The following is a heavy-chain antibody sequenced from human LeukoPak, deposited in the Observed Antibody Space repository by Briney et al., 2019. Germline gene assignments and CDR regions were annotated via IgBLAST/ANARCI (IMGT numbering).Heavy chain of an antibody. CDR3: ARLLRPGGRKGDAFDI. Sequence: PSQTLSLTCTVPGGSISGHHWTWIRQPPGTGLEWIGYFYDSGDFNYNPSLKSRVTIWMDMSNNQFSLTMSSVTAADTAMYYCARLLRPGGRKGDAFDIWGQGTLVTVSS. CDR2: FYDSGDF. V-gene: IGHV4-59*08. D-gene: IGHD1-26*01. CDR1: GGSISGHH. J-gene: IGHJ3*02.